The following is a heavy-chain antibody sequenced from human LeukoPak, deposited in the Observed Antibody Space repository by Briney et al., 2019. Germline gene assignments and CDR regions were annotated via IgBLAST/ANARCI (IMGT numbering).Heavy chain of an antibody. D-gene: IGHD6-19*01. Sequence: SETLSLTCTVSGGSISDYYWSWIRQPPGKGLEWIGEINHSGSTNYNPSLKSRVTISVDTSKNQFSLKLSSVTAADTAVYYCARGRIAVAGKPFYYFDYWGQGTLVTVSS. V-gene: IGHV4-34*01. CDR2: INHSGST. CDR1: GGSISDYY. J-gene: IGHJ4*02. CDR3: ARGRIAVAGKPFYYFDY.